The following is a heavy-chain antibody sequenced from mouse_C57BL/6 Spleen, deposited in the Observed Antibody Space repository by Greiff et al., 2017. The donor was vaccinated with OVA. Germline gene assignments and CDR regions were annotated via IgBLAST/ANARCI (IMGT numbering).Heavy chain of an antibody. CDR3: ARSGLGLAY. Sequence: QVQLQQPGAELVKPGASVKLSCKASGYTFTSYWMQWVKQRPGQGLEWIGEIDPSDSYTNYNQKFKGKATLTVDTSSSTAYMQLSSLTSEDSAVYYCARSGLGLAYWGQGTLVTVSA. D-gene: IGHD4-1*01. V-gene: IGHV1-50*01. CDR2: IDPSDSYT. CDR1: GYTFTSYW. J-gene: IGHJ3*01.